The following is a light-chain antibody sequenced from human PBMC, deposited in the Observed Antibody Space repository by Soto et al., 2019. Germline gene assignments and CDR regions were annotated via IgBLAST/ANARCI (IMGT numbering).Light chain of an antibody. Sequence: QAVVTQEPSLTVSPGGTVTLTCASSTGADTSDFHPNWFQQKPGQAPRALIYTTSKRHSWTPARFSGSLLGGKAALTLSGVQPEDEAEYYCLLYFGGAYVFGTGTKLTVL. CDR2: TTS. J-gene: IGLJ1*01. V-gene: IGLV7-43*01. CDR3: LLYFGGAYV. CDR1: TGADTSDFH.